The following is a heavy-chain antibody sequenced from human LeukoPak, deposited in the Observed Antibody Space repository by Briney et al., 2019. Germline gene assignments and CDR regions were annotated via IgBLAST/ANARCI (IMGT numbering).Heavy chain of an antibody. D-gene: IGHD3-22*01. V-gene: IGHV4-61*08. CDR1: GGSISSGGYC. CDR2: IYSSGST. J-gene: IGHJ2*01. CDR3: ARGHHSDTSGYYPWYFDL. Sequence: SETLSLTCTVSGGSISSGGYCWSWIRQPPGKGLEWIGYIYSSGSTTYNPSLKSRVTISVDTSKNEFSLRLNSVTAADTAVYYCARGHHSDTSGYYPWYFDLWGRGTLVTVSS.